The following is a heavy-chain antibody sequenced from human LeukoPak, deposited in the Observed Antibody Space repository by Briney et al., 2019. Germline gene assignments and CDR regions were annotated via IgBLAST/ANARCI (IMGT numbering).Heavy chain of an antibody. CDR1: GVTFSGYA. D-gene: IGHD1-7*01. V-gene: IGHV3-23*01. Sequence: GGSLRLSCAASGVTFSGYAMNWVRRGPGKGLEWVSAINPGGTSTYYADSVKGRFTISRDNSKNTFYLQMNSLRAEDTALYYCAKAGGNSFFDSWGQGTLVTVSS. CDR3: AKAGGNSFFDS. CDR2: INPGGTST. J-gene: IGHJ4*02.